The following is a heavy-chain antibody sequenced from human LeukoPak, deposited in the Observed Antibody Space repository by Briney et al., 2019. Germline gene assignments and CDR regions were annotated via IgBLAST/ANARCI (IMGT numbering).Heavy chain of an antibody. CDR3: ARDQLGYCSSTSCYAVGAFDI. CDR2: ISSGSSYI. J-gene: IGHJ3*02. V-gene: IGHV3-21*01. Sequence: GGSLRLSCVASGFTFSNYTMNWVRQAPGKGLEWVSSISSGSSYIYYADSVKGRFTISRDNAKNSLYLQMNSLRAEDTAVYYCARDQLGYCSSTSCYAVGAFDIWGQGTMVTISS. CDR1: GFTFSNYT. D-gene: IGHD2-2*03.